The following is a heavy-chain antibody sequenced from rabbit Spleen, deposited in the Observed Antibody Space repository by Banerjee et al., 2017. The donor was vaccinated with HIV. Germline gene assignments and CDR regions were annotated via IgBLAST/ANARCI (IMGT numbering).Heavy chain of an antibody. CDR3: ARGYAGYTGSGYAITRLDL. J-gene: IGHJ6*01. V-gene: IGHV1S45*01. CDR1: GFSFSSYYW. D-gene: IGHD8-1*01. Sequence: QQQLEESGGDLVKPGASLTLTCTASGFSFSSYYWSCWVRQAPGKGLEWIGCIYPGDGDTYYASWAKGRFTISKTSSTTVTLQMTSLTAADTATYFCARGYAGYTGSGYAITRLDLWGPGTLVTVS. CDR2: IYPGDGDT.